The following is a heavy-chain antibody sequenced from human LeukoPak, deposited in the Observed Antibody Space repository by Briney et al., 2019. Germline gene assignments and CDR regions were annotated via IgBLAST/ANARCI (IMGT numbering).Heavy chain of an antibody. CDR1: GGSISSYY. J-gene: IGHJ4*02. D-gene: IGHD3-10*01. V-gene: IGHV4-59*01. CDR2: IYYSGST. CDR3: ARVVTLWFGELFFDY. Sequence: SETLSLTCTVSGGSISSYYWSWIRQPPGKGLEWIGYIYYSGSTNYNPSLKSRVTITVDTSKNQFSLKLSSVTAADTAVYYCARVVTLWFGELFFDYWGQGTLVTVSS.